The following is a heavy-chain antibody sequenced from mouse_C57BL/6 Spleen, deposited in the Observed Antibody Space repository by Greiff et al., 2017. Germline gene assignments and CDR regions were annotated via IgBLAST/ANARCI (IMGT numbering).Heavy chain of an antibody. CDR1: GYTFTSYT. J-gene: IGHJ2*01. Sequence: QVQLKQSGAELARPGASVKMSCKASGYTFTSYTMHWVKQRPGQGLEWIGYINPSSGYTKYNQKFKDKATLTADKSSSTAYMQLSSLTSEDSAVYYCAYGSSYAIYYFDYWGQGTTLTVSS. V-gene: IGHV1-4*01. CDR3: AYGSSYAIYYFDY. CDR2: INPSSGYT. D-gene: IGHD1-1*01.